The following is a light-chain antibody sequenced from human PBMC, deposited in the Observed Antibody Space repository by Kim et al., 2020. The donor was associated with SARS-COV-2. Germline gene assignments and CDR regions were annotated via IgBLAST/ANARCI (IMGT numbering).Light chain of an antibody. Sequence: QSALTQSASVSGSPGQSITISCTGTSSDVGGYNYVSWYQQHPGKAPKLIIYDVFKRPSGVSNRFSGSKSGNTASLTISGLQAEDEADYYCSSYTSSSPLFGGGTQLTVL. CDR3: SSYTSSSPL. CDR1: SSDVGGYNY. CDR2: DVF. J-gene: IGLJ2*01. V-gene: IGLV2-14*03.